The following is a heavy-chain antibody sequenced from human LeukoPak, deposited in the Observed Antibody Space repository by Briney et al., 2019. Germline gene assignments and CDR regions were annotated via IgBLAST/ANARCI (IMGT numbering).Heavy chain of an antibody. D-gene: IGHD2-15*01. CDR1: GFTFSTFW. CDR2: INQDGSGE. J-gene: IGHJ4*02. Sequence: GGSLRLSCAASGFTFSTFWMAWFRQAPGKGLEWVANINQDGSGEYYVDSVRGRFKISRDNAKNSLYLQINSLRAEDTAVYYCAREGGGSGGIFFDYWGQGTLVTVSS. CDR3: AREGGGSGGIFFDY. V-gene: IGHV3-7*01.